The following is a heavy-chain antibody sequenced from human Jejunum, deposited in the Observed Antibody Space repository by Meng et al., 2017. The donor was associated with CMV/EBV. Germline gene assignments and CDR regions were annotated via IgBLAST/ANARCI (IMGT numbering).Heavy chain of an antibody. D-gene: IGHD3-10*01. Sequence: SCAASGFTVSTNSMTWVRQAPGKGLEWVSVIYTSGNTYYADSVKGRFTISRDSSTNTAYLQMNSLRNEDTAVYYCAKGGFGRPLDYWGHGTLVTVSS. CDR2: IYTSGNT. V-gene: IGHV3-53*01. J-gene: IGHJ4*01. CDR1: GFTVSTNS. CDR3: AKGGFGRPLDY.